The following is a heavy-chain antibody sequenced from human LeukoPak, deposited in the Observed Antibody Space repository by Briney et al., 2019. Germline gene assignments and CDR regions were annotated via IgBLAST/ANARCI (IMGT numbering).Heavy chain of an antibody. V-gene: IGHV3-64*01. CDR3: ARDNEAGYCSGGSCSPNTHYYYYMDV. Sequence: GGSLRLSCAASGFTFSSYAMHWVRQAAGKGLEYVSAISSNGGSTYYANSVKGRFTISRDNSQNTLYLQMGSLSAEDMAVYYCARDNEAGYCSGGSCSPNTHYYYYMDVWGKGTTVTVSS. D-gene: IGHD2-15*01. J-gene: IGHJ6*03. CDR2: ISSNGGST. CDR1: GFTFSSYA.